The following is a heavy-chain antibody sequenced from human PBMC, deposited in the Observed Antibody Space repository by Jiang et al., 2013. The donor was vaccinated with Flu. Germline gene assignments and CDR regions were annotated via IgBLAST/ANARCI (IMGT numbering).Heavy chain of an antibody. V-gene: IGHV4-34*01. CDR2: INHRGTT. Sequence: GSGLVKPSETLPLTCGVYGASLSDYYWSWIRQTPGKGLEWIGEINHRGTTNLNPSLKGRVTISVDTSKHQFSLNLSSVTAADTAVYYCARQRIQLWLYFDLWGQGARVTVSS. CDR3: ARQRIQLWLYFDL. CDR1: GASLSDYY. J-gene: IGHJ4*02. D-gene: IGHD5-18*01.